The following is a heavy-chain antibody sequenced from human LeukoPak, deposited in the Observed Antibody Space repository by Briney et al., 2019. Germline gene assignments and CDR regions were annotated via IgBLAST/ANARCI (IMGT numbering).Heavy chain of an antibody. CDR3: ARDFYYYDSSGYYY. Sequence: PGGSLRLSCAASGFTFGSYAMHWVRQAPGKGLEWVAVISYDGSNKYYADSVKGRFTISRDNSKNTLYLQMNSLRAEDTAVYYCARDFYYYDSSGYYYWGQGTLVTVSS. CDR2: ISYDGSNK. V-gene: IGHV3-30-3*01. J-gene: IGHJ4*02. CDR1: GFTFGSYA. D-gene: IGHD3-22*01.